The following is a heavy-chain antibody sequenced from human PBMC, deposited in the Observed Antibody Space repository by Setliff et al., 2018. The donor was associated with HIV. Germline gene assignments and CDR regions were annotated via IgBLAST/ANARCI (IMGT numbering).Heavy chain of an antibody. V-gene: IGHV3-30*02. CDR3: VRQSVAVTYGMDV. CDR1: GFTFSSYS. J-gene: IGHJ6*02. D-gene: IGHD4-4*01. CDR2: IRYDGSDK. Sequence: GGSLRLSCAASGFTFSSYSMHWVRQAPGKGLEWVAFIRYDGSDKYYADSVMGRFTISRDNSKNTLYLQMNTLRTEDTAVYYCVRQSVAVTYGMDVWGQGTTVTVSS.